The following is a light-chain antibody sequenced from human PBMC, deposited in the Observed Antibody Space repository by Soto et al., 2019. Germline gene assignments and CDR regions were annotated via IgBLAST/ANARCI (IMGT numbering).Light chain of an antibody. V-gene: IGKV3D-15*01. CDR2: DIS. CDR1: QSVSSN. Sequence: EIVMTQSPATLSVSPGERAILSCRASQSVSSNLAWYQQKPGQAPSLLIYDISAMATGIPTRFSGSGSGTEFTLTISSLQSEDFAVYYCQQYNDWPLTFGGGTKVEIK. J-gene: IGKJ4*01. CDR3: QQYNDWPLT.